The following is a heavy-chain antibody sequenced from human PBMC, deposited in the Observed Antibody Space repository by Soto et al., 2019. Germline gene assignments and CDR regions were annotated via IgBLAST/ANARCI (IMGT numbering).Heavy chain of an antibody. Sequence: SETLSLTCTVSGGSISSYYWSWIRQPPGKGLEWIGYIYYSGSTNYNPSLKSRVTISVDTSKNKFSLKLSSVTAADTAVYYCARDLSRYYYDSSGYYYHYYYGMDVWGQGTTVTVSS. CDR3: ARDLSRYYYDSSGYYYHYYYGMDV. V-gene: IGHV4-59*01. CDR1: GGSISSYY. D-gene: IGHD3-22*01. CDR2: IYYSGST. J-gene: IGHJ6*02.